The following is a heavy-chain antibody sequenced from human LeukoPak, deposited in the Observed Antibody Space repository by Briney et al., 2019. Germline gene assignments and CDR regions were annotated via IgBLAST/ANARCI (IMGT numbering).Heavy chain of an antibody. CDR2: ISGSGGST. CDR3: AREASSGGLFDY. V-gene: IGHV3-23*01. Sequence: PGGSLRLSCAASGFTFSSYAMSWVRQAPGKGLEWVSAISGSGGSTYYADSVKGRFTISRDNARNSLYLQMNSLRVEDTAVYYCAREASSGGLFDYWGQGTLVTVSS. D-gene: IGHD1-14*01. J-gene: IGHJ4*02. CDR1: GFTFSSYA.